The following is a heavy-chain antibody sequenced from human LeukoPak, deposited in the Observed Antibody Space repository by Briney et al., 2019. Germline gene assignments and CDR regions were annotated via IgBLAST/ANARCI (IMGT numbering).Heavy chain of an antibody. D-gene: IGHD1-26*01. CDR1: GGSISSSNW. V-gene: IGHV4-4*02. J-gene: IGHJ3*02. CDR2: IYHSGST. CDR3: ASVSGLLKTLNAFDI. Sequence: SETLSLTCAVSGGSISSSNWWSWVRQPPGKGLEWIGEIYHSGSTNYNPSLKSRVTISVDKSKNQFSLKLSSVTAADTAVYYCASVSGLLKTLNAFDIWGQGTMVTVSS.